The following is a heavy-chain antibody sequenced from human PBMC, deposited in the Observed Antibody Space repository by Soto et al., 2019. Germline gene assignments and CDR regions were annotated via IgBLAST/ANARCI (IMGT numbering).Heavy chain of an antibody. CDR2: IRDKATSYAT. Sequence: EVQLVESGGGLVQPGGSLKLSCAASGFTFSGSAMHWVRQASGKGLEWVGRIRDKATSYATAYTASVKGRFTISRDDSKSTAYLQMDSLKTEDTAVYYCTRLYCGGDCDFDSWGQGTLVTVSS. CDR3: TRLYCGGDCDFDS. CDR1: GFTFSGSA. D-gene: IGHD2-21*02. V-gene: IGHV3-73*02. J-gene: IGHJ4*02.